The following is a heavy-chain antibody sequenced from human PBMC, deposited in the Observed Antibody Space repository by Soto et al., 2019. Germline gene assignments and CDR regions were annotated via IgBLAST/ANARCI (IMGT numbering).Heavy chain of an antibody. CDR3: AKGERFDSSGYYYKDAVDI. J-gene: IGHJ3*02. D-gene: IGHD3-22*01. Sequence: EVQLLVSGGGLVQPGGSLRLSCAASGFTFSSYVMSWVRQTPGKGLEWVSAISSTGGSTNYADSVKGRFTISRDNSKNTVYMQMNSLRAEDTAVYYCAKGERFDSSGYYYKDAVDIWGQGTMVTVSS. CDR1: GFTFSSYV. V-gene: IGHV3-23*01. CDR2: ISSTGGST.